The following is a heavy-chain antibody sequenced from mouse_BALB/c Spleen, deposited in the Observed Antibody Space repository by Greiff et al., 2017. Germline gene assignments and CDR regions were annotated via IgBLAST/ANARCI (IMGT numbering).Heavy chain of an antibody. V-gene: IGHV7-1*02. CDR3: ARDGNLYAMDY. CDR1: GFTFSDFY. CDR2: SRNKANDYTT. D-gene: IGHD2-1*01. Sequence: DVKLVESGGGLVQPGGSLRLSCATSGFTFSDFYMEWVRQPPGKRLEWIAASRNKANDYTTEYSASVKGRFIVSRDTSQSILYLQMNALRAEDTAIYYCARDGNLYAMDYWGQGTSVTVSS. J-gene: IGHJ4*01.